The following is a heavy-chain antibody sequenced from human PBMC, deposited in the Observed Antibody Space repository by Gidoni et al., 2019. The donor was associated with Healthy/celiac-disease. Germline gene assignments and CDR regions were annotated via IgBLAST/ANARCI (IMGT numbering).Heavy chain of an antibody. CDR1: GFTFSTYG. J-gene: IGHJ4*02. Sequence: QVQLVESGGGVVQPGRSLRLSCAASGFTFSTYGMHWVRQAPGKGLEWVAVISYDGSYRQYADSVRGRFTVSRDNSKNTLNLQMNSLRAEDTAVYYCAKCSRVWELRNYFFDYWGQGTLVAVSS. CDR3: AKCSRVWELRNYFFDY. CDR2: ISYDGSYR. V-gene: IGHV3-30*18. D-gene: IGHD1-26*01.